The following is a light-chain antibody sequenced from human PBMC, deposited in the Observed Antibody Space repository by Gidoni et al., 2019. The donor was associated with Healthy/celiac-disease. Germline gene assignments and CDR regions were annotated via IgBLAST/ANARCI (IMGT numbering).Light chain of an antibody. Sequence: SSELPQPPSVSLSPGQTASITCSGDKLGDNSDCWHQQKPGQSPVLVIYQDSKRPSGIPERFSGSNSGNTATLTISGTQAMDEADYYCQAWDSSTLVVFGGGTKLTVL. V-gene: IGLV3-1*01. CDR2: QDS. CDR3: QAWDSSTLVV. J-gene: IGLJ2*01. CDR1: KLGDNS.